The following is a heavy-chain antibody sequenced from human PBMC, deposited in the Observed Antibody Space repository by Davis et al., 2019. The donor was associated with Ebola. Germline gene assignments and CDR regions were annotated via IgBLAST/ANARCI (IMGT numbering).Heavy chain of an antibody. D-gene: IGHD3-22*01. CDR3: ARRRWSSSGCIFS. J-gene: IGHJ3*01. CDR2: MNPNSGNT. Sequence: ADSVKVSCKASGYIFTSYDINWVRQATGQGLEWMGWMNPNSGNTGYARKFQDRVTMTRDTSMNTAYKELSSLRCEDTAVYYCARRRWSSSGCIFSWGQGTMVTVSS. V-gene: IGHV1-8*01. CDR1: GYIFTSYD.